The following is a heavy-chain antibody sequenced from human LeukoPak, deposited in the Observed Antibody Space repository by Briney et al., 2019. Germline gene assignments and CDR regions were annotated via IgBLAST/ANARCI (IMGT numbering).Heavy chain of an antibody. V-gene: IGHV1-69*13. CDR3: ARVNCGGDCYSDRGAFDI. J-gene: IGHJ3*02. D-gene: IGHD2-21*02. CDR1: GGTFSSYT. CDR2: IIPIFGTA. Sequence: SVKVSCKASGGTFSSYTITWVRQAPGQGLEWMGGIIPIFGTANYAQKFQGRVTITADESTSTAYMELSSVRSKDTAVYYCARVNCGGDCYSDRGAFDIWGQGTMVTVSS.